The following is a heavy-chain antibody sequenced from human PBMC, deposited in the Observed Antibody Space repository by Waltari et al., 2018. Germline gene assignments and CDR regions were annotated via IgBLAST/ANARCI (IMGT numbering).Heavy chain of an antibody. CDR1: GFTFTIYG. CDR2: ISGSNGDT. Sequence: QAQLVQSGAEVKKSGASVKVSCKASGFTFTIYGISWVRQAPGEGLEWMGWISGSNGDTKYGRKFQGRVTITADKSTSTAYMELSSLRSEDTAVYYCARPISVRPFEHYGMDVWGQGTTVTVSS. CDR3: ARPISVRPFEHYGMDV. V-gene: IGHV1-18*01. J-gene: IGHJ6*02. D-gene: IGHD2-21*01.